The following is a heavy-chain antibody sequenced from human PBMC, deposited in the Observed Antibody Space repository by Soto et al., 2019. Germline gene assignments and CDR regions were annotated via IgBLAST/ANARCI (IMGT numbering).Heavy chain of an antibody. CDR1: GFTFSSYW. J-gene: IGHJ5*02. CDR2: INSDGSST. Sequence: GGSLRLSCAASGFTFSSYWMHWVRQVPGKGLVWVSRINSDGSSTDYADCVKGRFTISRDNAKNTLYLQMNSLRAEDTAVYYCARGPSRVTGYNWFEPWGKGTLVTVSS. V-gene: IGHV3-74*01. D-gene: IGHD7-27*01. CDR3: ARGPSRVTGYNWFEP.